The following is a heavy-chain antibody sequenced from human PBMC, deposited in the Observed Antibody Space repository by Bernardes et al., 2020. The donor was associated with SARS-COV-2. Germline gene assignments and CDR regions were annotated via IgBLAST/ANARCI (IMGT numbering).Heavy chain of an antibody. V-gene: IGHV3-30*03. D-gene: IGHD3-3*01. J-gene: IGHJ6*02. CDR2: ISYDGSNK. Sequence: GRSLRLSCAASGFTFSSYGMHWVRQAPGKGLEWVAVISYDGSNKYYADSVKGRFTISRDNSKNTLYLQMNSLRAEDTAVYYCARDYHYYDFWSGYIRGQGANYYYYGMDVWGQGTTVTVSS. CDR1: GFTFSSYG. CDR3: ARDYHYYDFWSGYIRGQGANYYYYGMDV.